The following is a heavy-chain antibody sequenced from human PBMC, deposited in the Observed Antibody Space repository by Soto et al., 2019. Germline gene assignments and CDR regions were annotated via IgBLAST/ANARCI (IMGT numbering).Heavy chain of an antibody. D-gene: IGHD2-21*02. CDR1: GGSISSSSYY. CDR2: IYYSGST. V-gene: IGHV4-39*01. J-gene: IGHJ5*02. Sequence: RSLTCTVSGGSISSSSYYWGWIRQPPGKGLEWIGSIYYSGSTYYNPSLKSRVTISVDTSKNQFSLKLSSVTAADTAVYYCARWGTYCGGDCYSGWFDPWGQGTLVPVSS. CDR3: ARWGTYCGGDCYSGWFDP.